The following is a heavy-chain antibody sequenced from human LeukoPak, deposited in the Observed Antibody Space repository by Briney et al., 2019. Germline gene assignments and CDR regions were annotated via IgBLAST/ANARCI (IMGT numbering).Heavy chain of an antibody. CDR3: AKDRPNYHESNGHYYRPNGDY. CDR2: ITSSGDAT. V-gene: IGHV3-23*01. J-gene: IGHJ4*02. Sequence: GGSLRVSCAASGFTFNIYSTSWVRQAPGKGLEWVSSITSSGDATFYADSVKDRFTVSRDNSKNTLYLQMSRLRAEDTAVYYCAKDRPNYHESNGHYYRPNGDYWGQGTLVTVSS. D-gene: IGHD3-22*01. CDR1: GFTFNIYS.